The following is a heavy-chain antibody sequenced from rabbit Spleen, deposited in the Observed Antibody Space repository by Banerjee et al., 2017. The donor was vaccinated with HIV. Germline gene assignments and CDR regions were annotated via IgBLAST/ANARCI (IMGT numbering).Heavy chain of an antibody. CDR3: TRARNSGGYRANL. D-gene: IGHD4-1*01. CDR2: IYTGDGIT. CDR1: GFSFSSSYY. Sequence: QEQLEESGGDLVKPEGSLTLTCTASGFSFSSSYYIYWVRQAPGKGLEWIGCIYTGDGITYYASWAKGRFTITKTSSTAVTLQMASLTAADTATYFCTRARNSGGYRANLWGQGTLVTVS. V-gene: IGHV1S45*01. J-gene: IGHJ4*01.